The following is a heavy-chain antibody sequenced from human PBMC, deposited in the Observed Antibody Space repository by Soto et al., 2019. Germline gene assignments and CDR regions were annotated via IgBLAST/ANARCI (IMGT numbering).Heavy chain of an antibody. Sequence: QVQLQESGPGLVKPSQTLSLTCTVSGGSISSGGYYWSWIRQHPGKGLEWIGYIYYSGSTYYNPSLKSQVTISVETSKNQFSLKLSSVTAADTAVYYCAGAVNDFRRGGSGGNWFDRWGQGTLVTVSS. V-gene: IGHV4-31*01. D-gene: IGHD3-3*01. CDR3: AGAVNDFRRGGSGGNWFDR. CDR1: GGSISSGGYY. J-gene: IGHJ5*02. CDR2: IYYSGST.